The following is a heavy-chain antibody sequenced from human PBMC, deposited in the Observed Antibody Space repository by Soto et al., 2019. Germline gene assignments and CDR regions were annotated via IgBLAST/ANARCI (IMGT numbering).Heavy chain of an antibody. CDR3: ARAITMVRGVIIMFFDY. Sequence: ASVKVSCKASGYTFTSYYMHWVRQAPGQGLEWMGIINPSGGSTSYAQKFQGRVTMTRDTSTSTVYMELSSLRSEDTAVYYCARAITMVRGVIIMFFDYWGQGTLVTVSS. CDR2: INPSGGST. D-gene: IGHD3-10*01. CDR1: GYTFTSYY. V-gene: IGHV1-46*01. J-gene: IGHJ4*02.